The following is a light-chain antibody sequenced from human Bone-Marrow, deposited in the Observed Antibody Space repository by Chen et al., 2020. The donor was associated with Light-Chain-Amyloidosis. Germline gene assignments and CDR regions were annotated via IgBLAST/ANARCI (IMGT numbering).Light chain of an antibody. Sequence: SYVLTQPSSVSVAPRKTATIACGGNNIGATSVHWYQQTPGQAPLLLVYDDSARPSGIPERLSGSNSGNTATLTISRVEAGDEADYYCQVWDRSSDRPVFGGGTKLTVL. CDR1: NIGATS. V-gene: IGLV3-21*03. J-gene: IGLJ3*02. CDR2: DDS. CDR3: QVWDRSSDRPV.